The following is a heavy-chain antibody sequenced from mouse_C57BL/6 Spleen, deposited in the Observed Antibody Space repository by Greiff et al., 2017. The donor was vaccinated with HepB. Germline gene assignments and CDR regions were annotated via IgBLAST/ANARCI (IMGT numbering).Heavy chain of an antibody. V-gene: IGHV1-82*01. Sequence: VKLVESGPELVKPGASVKISCKASGYAFSSSWMNWVKQRPGKGLEWIGRIYPGDGDTNYNGKFKGKATLTADKSSSTAYMQLSSLTSEDSAVYFCAYDYDGDAMDYWGQGTSVTVSS. CDR1: GYAFSSSW. D-gene: IGHD2-4*01. CDR3: AYDYDGDAMDY. J-gene: IGHJ4*01. CDR2: IYPGDGDT.